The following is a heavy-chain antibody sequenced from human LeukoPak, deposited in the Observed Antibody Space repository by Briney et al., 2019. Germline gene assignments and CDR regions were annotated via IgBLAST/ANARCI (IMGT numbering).Heavy chain of an antibody. D-gene: IGHD3-9*01. V-gene: IGHV1-18*01. Sequence: ASVKVSCKASGYTFTSYGISWVRQAPGQGLERMGWISAYNGNTNYAQKLQGRVTMTTDTSTSTAYMELRSLRSDDTAVYYCARAIQRYFDWSHMGQSDYWGQGTLVTVSS. CDR2: ISAYNGNT. CDR3: ARAIQRYFDWSHMGQSDY. CDR1: GYTFTSYG. J-gene: IGHJ4*02.